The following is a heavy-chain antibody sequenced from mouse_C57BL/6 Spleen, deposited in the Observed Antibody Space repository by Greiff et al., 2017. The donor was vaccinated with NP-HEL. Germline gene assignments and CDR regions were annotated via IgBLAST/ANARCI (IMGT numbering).Heavy chain of an antibody. CDR3: ARNYGSSYGYAMDY. J-gene: IGHJ4*01. V-gene: IGHV1-39*01. D-gene: IGHD1-1*01. Sequence: EVQLQQSGPELVKPGASVKISCKASGYSFTDYNMNWVKQSNGKSLEWIGVINPNYGTTSYNQKFKGKATLTVDQSSSTAYMQLNSLTSEDSAVDYGARNYGSSYGYAMDYWGQGTSVTVSS. CDR2: INPNYGTT. CDR1: GYSFTDYN.